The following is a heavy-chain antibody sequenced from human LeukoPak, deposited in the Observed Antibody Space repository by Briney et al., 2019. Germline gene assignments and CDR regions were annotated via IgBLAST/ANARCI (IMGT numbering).Heavy chain of an antibody. CDR3: ASLYGGYSYGSDAFDI. CDR2: VFPRDGST. J-gene: IGHJ3*02. D-gene: IGHD5-18*01. Sequence: ASVKVSCKASGYTFTSYFIHWVRQAPGQGLEWVGIVFPRDGSTTYSQKFKGRVTMTRDTSTSTVYMELTSLTSEDTAMYYCASLYGGYSYGSDAFDIWGQGTMVTVSS. V-gene: IGHV1-46*01. CDR1: GYTFTSYF.